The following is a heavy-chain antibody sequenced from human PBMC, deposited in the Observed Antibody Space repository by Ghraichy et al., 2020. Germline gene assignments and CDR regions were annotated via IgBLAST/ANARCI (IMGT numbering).Heavy chain of an antibody. D-gene: IGHD6-19*01. CDR1: GGSFSGYY. Sequence: SETLSLTCAVYGGSFSGYYWSWIRQPPGKGLEWIGEINHSGSTNYNPSLKSRVTISVDTSKNQFSLKLSSVTAADTAVYYCARVGSSGWYTTTYYYYYYMDVWGKGTTVTVSS. CDR3: ARVGSSGWYTTTYYYYYYMDV. J-gene: IGHJ6*03. V-gene: IGHV4-34*01. CDR2: INHSGST.